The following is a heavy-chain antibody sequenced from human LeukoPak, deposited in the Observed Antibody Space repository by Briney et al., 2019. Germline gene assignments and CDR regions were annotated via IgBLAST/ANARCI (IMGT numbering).Heavy chain of an antibody. CDR3: ATDQKGALLPFDY. CDR1: GYTFTDYY. D-gene: IGHD2-15*01. CDR2: VDPEDGET. J-gene: IGHJ4*02. Sequence: ASVKISCKVSGYTFTDYYMHWAQQAPGKGLEWMGLVDPEDGETIYAEKFQGRVTITADTSTDTAYMELSSLRSEDTAVYYCATDQKGALLPFDYWGQGTLVTVSS. V-gene: IGHV1-69-2*01.